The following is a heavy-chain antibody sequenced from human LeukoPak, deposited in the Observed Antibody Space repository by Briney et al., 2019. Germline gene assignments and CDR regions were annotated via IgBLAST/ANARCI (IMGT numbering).Heavy chain of an antibody. CDR1: GFTFTTYW. V-gene: IGHV3-7*01. J-gene: IGHJ4*02. D-gene: IGHD3-16*01. CDR2: INQEGSDK. Sequence: GGSLRLSCAVSGFTFTTYWMSWVRQAPGKGLEGVANINQEGSDKYYVDSVKGRFTISRDNGKNSLYLQMNSLGAEDTAVYYCARGGKLHPQSPYWGQGTLVTVSS. CDR3: ARGGKLHPQSPY.